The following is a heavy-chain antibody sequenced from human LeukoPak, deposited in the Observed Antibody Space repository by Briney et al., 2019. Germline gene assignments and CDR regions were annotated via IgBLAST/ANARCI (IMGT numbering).Heavy chain of an antibody. Sequence: GGSLRLSCTSSGFTFREFAVSWFRQAPGKGLEWIGFIRSSIYGGTPKAAASVKGKFIFSRDDSKGVAYLRMNSLKTDDTAVYYCSREWGNGNDLRPDSWGQGTLVTVSS. CDR2: IRSSIYGGTP. CDR3: SREWGNGNDLRPDS. V-gene: IGHV3-49*03. J-gene: IGHJ4*02. D-gene: IGHD1-1*01. CDR1: GFTFREFA.